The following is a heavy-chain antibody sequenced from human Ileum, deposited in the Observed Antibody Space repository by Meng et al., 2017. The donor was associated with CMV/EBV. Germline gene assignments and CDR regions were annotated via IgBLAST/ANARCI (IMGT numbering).Heavy chain of an antibody. CDR1: GDTPTADF. V-gene: IGHV1-2*02. CDR3: LTYTSSSHSFGP. Sequence: YCKASGDTPTADFMFWVRQAPGQGLEWMGWINSHSGATQYAQKFQGRVTMTRDTSISTVYMDLSSLRSDDTADYYCLTYTSSSHSFGPWGQGTLVTVSS. CDR2: INSHSGAT. D-gene: IGHD6-6*01. J-gene: IGHJ5*02.